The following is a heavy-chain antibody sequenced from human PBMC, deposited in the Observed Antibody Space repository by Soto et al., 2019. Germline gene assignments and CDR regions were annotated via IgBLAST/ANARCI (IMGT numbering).Heavy chain of an antibody. D-gene: IGHD3-16*01. J-gene: IGHJ6*02. CDR2: IYYSGST. V-gene: IGHV4-59*02. CDR1: GDSVRNYY. CDR3: ATHWGKTSDSYFGMDV. Sequence: PSETLSLTCTVSGDSVRNYYWSWIRQPPGKGLEWIGYIYYSGSTDYNPSLRSRVAISVDMSKNQFSLKLSSVTAADTAVYYCATHWGKTSDSYFGMDVWGQGTTVTVSS.